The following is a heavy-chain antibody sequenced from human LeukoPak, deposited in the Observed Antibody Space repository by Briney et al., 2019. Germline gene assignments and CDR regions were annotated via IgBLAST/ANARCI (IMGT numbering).Heavy chain of an antibody. J-gene: IGHJ6*02. Sequence: GGSLRLSCAASGFTFSSYAMHWVRQAPGKGLEWVAVISYDGSNKYYADSVKGRFTISRDNSKNTLYLQMNSLRAGDTAVYYCAREDDDSNGIDVWGHGTTVTVSS. V-gene: IGHV3-30-3*01. D-gene: IGHD4-11*01. CDR2: ISYDGSNK. CDR1: GFTFSSYA. CDR3: AREDDDSNGIDV.